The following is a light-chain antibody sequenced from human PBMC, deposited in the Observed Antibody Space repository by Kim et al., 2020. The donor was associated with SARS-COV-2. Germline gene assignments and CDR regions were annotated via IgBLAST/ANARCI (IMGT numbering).Light chain of an antibody. CDR3: QQYNNWLYS. J-gene: IGKJ2*03. CDR1: QSVSSN. CDR2: GAS. V-gene: IGKV3-15*01. Sequence: SVSQGERAALPCRASQSVSSNLAWYQQKPGQDPRLLIYGASTRATGIPARFSGSGSGTEFTLTISSLQSEDFAVYYCQQYNNWLYSFGQGTKLEI.